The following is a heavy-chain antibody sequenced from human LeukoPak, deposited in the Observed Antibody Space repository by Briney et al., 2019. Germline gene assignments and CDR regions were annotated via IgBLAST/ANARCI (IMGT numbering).Heavy chain of an antibody. D-gene: IGHD1-26*01. CDR3: ARAREDPDYFDY. J-gene: IGHJ4*02. V-gene: IGHV4-4*07. CDR1: GGSISSYY. Sequence: SEPLSLPCTVSGGSISSYYWIWIRQPAGKGLEWIGRIYTSGSTNYNPSLKSRVTISVDKSKNQFSLKLSSVTAADTAVYYCARAREDPDYFDYWGQGTLVTVSS. CDR2: IYTSGST.